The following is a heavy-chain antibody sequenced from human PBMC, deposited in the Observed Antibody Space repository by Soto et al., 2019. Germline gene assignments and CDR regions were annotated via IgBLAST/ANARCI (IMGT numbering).Heavy chain of an antibody. J-gene: IGHJ5*01. V-gene: IGHV3-74*01. D-gene: IGHD5-12*01. CDR1: GFTFSSYW. CDR2: INSDGSST. Sequence: VQLVESGGGLVQPGGSLRLSCAASGFTFSSYWMHWVRQAPGKGLVWVSRINSDGSSTGYADSVKGRFTIPRDNATSTLCLQMYSLRAADAAVYYCARNAYSGFESWGQGTLVTVSS. CDR3: ARNAYSGFES.